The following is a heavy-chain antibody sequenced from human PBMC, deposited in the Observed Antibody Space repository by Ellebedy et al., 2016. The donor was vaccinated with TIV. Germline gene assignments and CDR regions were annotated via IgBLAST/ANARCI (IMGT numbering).Heavy chain of an antibody. CDR1: GFLLNTIGVR. D-gene: IGHD1-26*01. J-gene: IGHJ4*02. V-gene: IGHV2-70*04. CDR2: IDWADDK. Sequence: SGPTLVKPTQTLTLTCTFSGFLLNTIGVRVSWIRQPPGKALEWLARIDWADDKFYSTSLKTRLSISKDTSKNQVVLTVTNMDPVDTATYYCARTSEGDTGGELRFDSWGQGTLVTVSS. CDR3: ARTSEGDTGGELRFDS.